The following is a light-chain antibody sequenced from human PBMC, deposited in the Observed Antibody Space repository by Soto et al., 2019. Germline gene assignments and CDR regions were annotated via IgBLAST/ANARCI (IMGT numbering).Light chain of an antibody. Sequence: QSVLTQPPYASGTPGQTVTFSCSGGWSNIGSNTLTWFQQVPGTAPKLLISTNSRRPSGVRGRFSGSTSGTSASLAISGLQSADEADYYCAAWDDRLNLVVFGGGTKLTVL. CDR2: TNS. CDR3: AAWDDRLNLVV. V-gene: IGLV1-44*01. J-gene: IGLJ2*01. CDR1: WSNIGSNT.